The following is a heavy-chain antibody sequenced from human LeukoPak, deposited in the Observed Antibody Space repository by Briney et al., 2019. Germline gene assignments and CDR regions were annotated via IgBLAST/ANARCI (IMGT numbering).Heavy chain of an antibody. J-gene: IGHJ3*02. CDR3: ARDLGGPRAGFDI. CDR1: GGSISSSNW. V-gene: IGHV4-4*02. Sequence: SETLSLTCTVSGGSISSSNWWSWVRQPPGKGLEWIGEIYHSGSTNYNPPLKSRVTISVDKSKNQFSLKLSSVTAADTAVYYCARDLGGPRAGFDIWGQGTMVTVSS. CDR2: IYHSGST. D-gene: IGHD6-25*01.